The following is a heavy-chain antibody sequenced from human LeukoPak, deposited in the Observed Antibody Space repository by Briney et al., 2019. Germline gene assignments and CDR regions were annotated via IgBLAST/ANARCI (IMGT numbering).Heavy chain of an antibody. J-gene: IGHJ4*02. Sequence: TGGSLRLFCVASGFTFSSYSMTWVRQAPGKGLEWVSSISDRGGSTYYADSVKGRFTISRDNSKNTLYLQMNSLRAEDTAVYYCAKGNRGKHDYWGQGALVTVSS. CDR3: AKGNRGKHDY. CDR2: ISDRGGST. D-gene: IGHD4-23*01. V-gene: IGHV3-23*01. CDR1: GFTFSSYS.